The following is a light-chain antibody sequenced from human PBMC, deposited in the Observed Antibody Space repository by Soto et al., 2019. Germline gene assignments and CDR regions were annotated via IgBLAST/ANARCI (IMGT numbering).Light chain of an antibody. Sequence: DIQMTQSPSTPSASVGDRVTITCRASQSISSWLAWYQQKPGKAPKLLIYDVSSLESGVPSRFSGSGSGTEFTLTISSLQPDDFATYYCQQYNSYWTFGQGTKVDIK. V-gene: IGKV1-5*01. CDR2: DVS. J-gene: IGKJ1*01. CDR3: QQYNSYWT. CDR1: QSISSW.